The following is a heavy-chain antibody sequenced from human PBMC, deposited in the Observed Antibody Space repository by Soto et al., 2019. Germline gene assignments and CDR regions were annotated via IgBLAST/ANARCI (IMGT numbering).Heavy chain of an antibody. CDR3: ARESALGFDP. D-gene: IGHD3-3*01. J-gene: IGHJ5*02. V-gene: IGHV3-21*01. Sequence: VGSLRLSCAASGFTFSSYTMNWFRQAPGKGLEWVSSITSSSSYIYYADSVKGRFTISRDNAKNSLYLQMNSLSDEDTAVYYCARESALGFDPWGQGILVTVSS. CDR2: ITSSSSYI. CDR1: GFTFSSYT.